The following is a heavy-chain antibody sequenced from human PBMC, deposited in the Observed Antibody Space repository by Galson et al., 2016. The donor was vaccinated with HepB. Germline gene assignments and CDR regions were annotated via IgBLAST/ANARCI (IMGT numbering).Heavy chain of an antibody. CDR1: GYTFTDYY. CDR2: INPNSGAT. Sequence: SVKVSCKASGYTFTDYYVHWVRQAPGQGLEWMGWINPNSGATNHAQKFQGRINMTRDTSASSAFMELARLKSDDTALYYCARVPYSSSAGVDYWGQGTPVTVSS. V-gene: IGHV1-2*02. CDR3: ARVPYSSSAGVDY. D-gene: IGHD3-22*01. J-gene: IGHJ4*02.